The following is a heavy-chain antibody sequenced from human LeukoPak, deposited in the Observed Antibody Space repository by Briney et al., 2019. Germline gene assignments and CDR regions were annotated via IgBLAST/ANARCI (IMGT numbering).Heavy chain of an antibody. Sequence: GGSLRLSCAASGFTFSSYWMHWVRQAPGKGLVWVSRINSDGSSTSYADSVKGRFTISRDNAKNTLYLQMNSLRAEDTALYYCAREGNVEYYGMDVWGQGITVTVSS. D-gene: IGHD3-3*01. CDR1: GFTFSSYW. J-gene: IGHJ6*02. CDR2: INSDGSST. V-gene: IGHV3-74*01. CDR3: AREGNVEYYGMDV.